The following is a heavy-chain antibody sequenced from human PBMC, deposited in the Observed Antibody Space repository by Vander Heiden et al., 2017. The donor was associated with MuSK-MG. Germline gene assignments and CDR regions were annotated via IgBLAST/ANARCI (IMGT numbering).Heavy chain of an antibody. Sequence: VQLVESGGGLVQPGRSLLLSCAASGFTLNGYAMHWVRQAPGKGLEWVSDISWNSGSIGYADSVKGRFTISRDNAKNSLYLQMNSLRAEDTALYYCAKGLSSSSYDAFDIWGQGTMVTVSS. D-gene: IGHD6-13*01. J-gene: IGHJ3*02. CDR3: AKGLSSSSYDAFDI. CDR1: GFTLNGYA. V-gene: IGHV3-9*01. CDR2: ISWNSGSI.